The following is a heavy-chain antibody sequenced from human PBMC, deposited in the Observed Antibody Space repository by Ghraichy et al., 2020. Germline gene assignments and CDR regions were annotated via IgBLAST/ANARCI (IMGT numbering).Heavy chain of an antibody. CDR2: ISSSGSTI. V-gene: IGHV3-11*01. D-gene: IGHD2-15*01. CDR1: VFTFSDYY. J-gene: IGHJ5*02. CDR3: ARGGSMVYCSGGSCYRDWFDP. Sequence: GESLNISCAASVFTFSDYYMSWIRQAPGKGLEWVSYISSSGSTIYYADSVKGRFTISRDNAKNSLYLQMNSLRAEDTAVYYCARGGSMVYCSGGSCYRDWFDPWGQGTLVTVSS.